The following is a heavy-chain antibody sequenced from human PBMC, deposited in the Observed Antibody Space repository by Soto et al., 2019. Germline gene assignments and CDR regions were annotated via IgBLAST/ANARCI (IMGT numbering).Heavy chain of an antibody. D-gene: IGHD3-3*01. CDR1: GFTFSSYW. Sequence: PGGSLRLSCAASGFTFSSYWMHWVRQAPGKGLVWVSRINSDGSSTSYADSVKGRFTISRDNAKNTLYLQMNSLRAEDTAVYYCARVDVLRFLEWPPNDAFDIWGQGTMVTVSS. V-gene: IGHV3-74*01. J-gene: IGHJ3*02. CDR2: INSDGSST. CDR3: ARVDVLRFLEWPPNDAFDI.